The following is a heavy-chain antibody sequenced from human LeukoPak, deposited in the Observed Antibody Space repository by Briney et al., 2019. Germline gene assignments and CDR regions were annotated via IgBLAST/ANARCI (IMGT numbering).Heavy chain of an antibody. Sequence: SETLSLTCTVSGGSISSGDYYWGWIRQPPGKGLEWIGNIYYSGSTYYNPSLKSRVTISVDTSENQFSLRVRSVTAADTAVYYCASFRWLGAYYFDYWGQGALVTVSS. V-gene: IGHV4-39*07. D-gene: IGHD6-19*01. J-gene: IGHJ4*02. CDR2: IYYSGST. CDR1: GGSISSGDYY. CDR3: ASFRWLGAYYFDY.